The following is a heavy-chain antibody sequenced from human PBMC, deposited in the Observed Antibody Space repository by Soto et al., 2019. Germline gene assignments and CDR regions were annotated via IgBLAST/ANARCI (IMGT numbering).Heavy chain of an antibody. CDR1: GDSISSND. J-gene: IGHJ4*02. V-gene: IGHV4-59*01. D-gene: IGHD4-17*01. CDR2: IYYSGST. CDR3: ARAYGDYVFDY. Sequence: SETLALTCTVSGDSISSNDWSWIRQPPGKGLEWIGYIYYSGSTNYNPSLKSRVTISVDPSKNQFSLKLSSVTAADTAVYYCARAYGDYVFDYWGQGTLVTVSS.